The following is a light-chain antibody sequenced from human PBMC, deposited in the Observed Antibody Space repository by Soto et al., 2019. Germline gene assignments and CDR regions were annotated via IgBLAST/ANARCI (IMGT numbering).Light chain of an antibody. CDR1: SSNIGAGYE. CDR2: ENN. J-gene: IGLJ1*01. CDR3: QSYDSSLSGYV. Sequence: QSVLTQPPSVSEAPGQRVTISCTGSSSNIGAGYEAHWYQQVPGTAPKLLIYENNNRPSGVPDRFSGSKSDTSASLAITGLQGEDEAEYYCQSYDSSLSGYVFGTGTKLTVL. V-gene: IGLV1-40*01.